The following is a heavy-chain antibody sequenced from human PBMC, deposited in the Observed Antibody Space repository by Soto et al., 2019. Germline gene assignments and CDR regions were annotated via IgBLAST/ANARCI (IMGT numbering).Heavy chain of an antibody. D-gene: IGHD7-27*01. Sequence: KPSETLSLTCAVSCGSISSGGYSWSWIRQPPGKGLEWIGYIYHSGSTYYNPSLKSRVTISVDRSKNQFSLKLSSVTAADTAVYYCARVPGPWGQGTLVTVSS. V-gene: IGHV4-30-2*01. J-gene: IGHJ5*02. CDR3: ARVPGP. CDR2: IYHSGST. CDR1: CGSISSGGYS.